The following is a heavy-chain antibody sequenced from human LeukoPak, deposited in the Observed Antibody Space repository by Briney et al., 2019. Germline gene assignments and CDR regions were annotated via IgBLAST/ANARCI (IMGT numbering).Heavy chain of an antibody. Sequence: GASVKVSCKASGYTFTGNYIHWVRQAPGHGLEWMGWINPKTGVTKYAQKFQGRVTMTRDTSITTAYMEVSGLTFDDTAVYYCARSDEYASEYYLDYWGQGTLVTVSS. D-gene: IGHD2-2*01. CDR3: ARSDEYASEYYLDY. CDR1: GYTFTGNY. J-gene: IGHJ4*02. CDR2: INPKTGVT. V-gene: IGHV1-2*02.